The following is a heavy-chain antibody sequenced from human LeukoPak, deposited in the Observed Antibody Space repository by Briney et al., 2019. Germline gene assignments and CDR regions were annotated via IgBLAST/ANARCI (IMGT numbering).Heavy chain of an antibody. J-gene: IGHJ4*02. V-gene: IGHV4-39*01. Sequence: SETLSLTCAVSGASLSGSGYYLGWIRQSPGKGLEWIGNIYYTGNTYYNASLQSRVTISIDTSENQFSLRLNSVTAADTAMYYCVKSGGYGLIDYWGQGTLVTVSS. CDR2: IYYTGNT. CDR3: VKSGGYGLIDY. CDR1: GASLSGSGYY. D-gene: IGHD1-26*01.